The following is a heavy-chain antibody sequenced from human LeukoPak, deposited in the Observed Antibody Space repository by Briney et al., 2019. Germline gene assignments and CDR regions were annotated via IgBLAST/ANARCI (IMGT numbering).Heavy chain of an antibody. CDR2: ISGSSSTI. D-gene: IGHD3-16*01. CDR3: ARDMGGPAATDAFDI. J-gene: IGHJ3*02. Sequence: TGGSLGLSCAASGFTFSDYGMSWVRQAPGKGLEWLSYISGSSSTIYYADSVKGRFTISRDNAKSSLYLQMNSLRDEDTAVYYCARDMGGPAATDAFDIWGQGTMVTVSS. CDR1: GFTFSDYG. V-gene: IGHV3-48*02.